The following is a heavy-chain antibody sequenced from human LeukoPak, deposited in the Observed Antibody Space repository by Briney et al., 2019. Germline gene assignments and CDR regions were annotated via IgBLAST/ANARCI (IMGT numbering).Heavy chain of an antibody. CDR1: GFTFSSYW. Sequence: GGSLRLSCAASGFTFSSYWMSWVRQAPGKGLEWVANIKQDGSEKYYVDSVKGRFTISRDNAKNSLYLQMNSLRAEDTAVYYCARVADYGWSGELGLYFDYWGQGTLVTVSS. J-gene: IGHJ4*02. CDR2: IKQDGSEK. V-gene: IGHV3-7*01. CDR3: ARVADYGWSGELGLYFDY. D-gene: IGHD3-10*01.